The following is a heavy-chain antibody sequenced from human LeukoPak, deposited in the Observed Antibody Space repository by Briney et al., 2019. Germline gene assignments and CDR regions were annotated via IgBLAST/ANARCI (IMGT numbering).Heavy chain of an antibody. J-gene: IGHJ4*02. CDR1: GFSFNNYV. CDR2: IRYDGSLK. V-gene: IGHV3-30*02. Sequence: GGSLRLSCVASGFSFNNYVMHWVRQAPGKGLEWVAFIRYDGSLKYYADSVQGRFTISRDNSENTLYLQMNSLKAEDTALYYCAKDYGSGHFYTYTFDFWGQGTLVTVSS. CDR3: AKDYGSGHFYTYTFDF. D-gene: IGHD3-10*01.